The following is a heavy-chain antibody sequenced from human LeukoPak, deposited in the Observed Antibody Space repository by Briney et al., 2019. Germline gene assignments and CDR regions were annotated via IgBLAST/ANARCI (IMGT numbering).Heavy chain of an antibody. CDR2: ISAYNGNT. CDR3: ARTNPDEWLFWIPSYYYYYYGMDV. CDR1: GYTFTSYG. D-gene: IGHD3-3*01. J-gene: IGHJ6*02. V-gene: IGHV1-18*01. Sequence: ASVKVSCKASGYTFTSYGISWVRQAPGQGLEWMGWISAYNGNTNYAQKLQGRVTMTTDTSTSTAYMELRSLRSDDTAVYYCARTNPDEWLFWIPSYYYYYYGMDVWGQGTTVTVSS.